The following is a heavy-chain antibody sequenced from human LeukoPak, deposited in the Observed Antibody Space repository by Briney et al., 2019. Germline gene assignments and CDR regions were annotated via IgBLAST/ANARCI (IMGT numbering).Heavy chain of an antibody. V-gene: IGHV4-59*08. Sequence: SETLSLTCAVYGGSFSGYYWSWNRQPPGKGLEWIAYIHSSGSTNYNPSLKSRVAISVDTSRNHLSLKLTSLTAADTAVYYCARQDNDYPYFLDLWGQGTLVTVSS. D-gene: IGHD4-11*01. J-gene: IGHJ4*02. CDR1: GGSFSGYY. CDR2: IHSSGST. CDR3: ARQDNDYPYFLDL.